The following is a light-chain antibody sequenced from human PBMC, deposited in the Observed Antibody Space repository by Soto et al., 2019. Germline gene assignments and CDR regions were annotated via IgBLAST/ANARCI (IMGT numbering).Light chain of an antibody. CDR3: QQYDNLLALT. Sequence: DIQMTQSPSSLSASVGDRVTITCQASQDISNYLNWYQQKPGKAPKLLIYDASNLETGVPSRFSGSGSGTDFTFTISSLQPEVIATYYCQQYDNLLALTFGGGTKVEIK. J-gene: IGKJ4*01. V-gene: IGKV1-33*01. CDR2: DAS. CDR1: QDISNY.